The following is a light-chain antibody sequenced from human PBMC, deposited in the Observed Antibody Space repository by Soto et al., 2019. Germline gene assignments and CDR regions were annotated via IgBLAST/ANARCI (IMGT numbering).Light chain of an antibody. CDR1: QSVTRN. V-gene: IGKV3-15*01. CDR3: QQYNHWPVT. CDR2: AAS. Sequence: EIVMTQSPATLSVSPGERVTLSCRASQSVTRNLAWYQHTPGQSPRLLISAASSGATGLPSRFSGSGYGTDFTLTISSLQSEDAAVYYCQQYNHWPVTFGGGTKVEIK. J-gene: IGKJ4*01.